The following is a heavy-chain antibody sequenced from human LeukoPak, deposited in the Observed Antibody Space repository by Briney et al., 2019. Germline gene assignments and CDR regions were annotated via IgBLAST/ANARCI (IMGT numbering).Heavy chain of an antibody. CDR3: ARDLEGYSSSWYFDY. J-gene: IGHJ4*02. V-gene: IGHV3-11*01. Sequence: GGSLRLSCAASGFTFSDYYMSWIRQAPGKGLGWVSYISSSGSTIYYADSVKGRFTISRDNAKNSLYLQMNSPRAEDTAVYYCARDLEGYSSSWYFDYWGQGTLVTVSS. CDR2: ISSSGSTI. CDR1: GFTFSDYY. D-gene: IGHD6-13*01.